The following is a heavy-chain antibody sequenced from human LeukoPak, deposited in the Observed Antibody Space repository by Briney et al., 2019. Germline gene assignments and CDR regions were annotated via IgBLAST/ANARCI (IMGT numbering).Heavy chain of an antibody. CDR2: IIPILDIV. J-gene: IGHJ4*02. V-gene: IGHV1-69*04. CDR1: GYTFTGYY. D-gene: IGHD5-18*01. Sequence: GASVKVSCKASGYTFTGYYMHWVRQAPGQGLEWMGRIIPILDIVNYAQKFQGRVTITADKSASTAYMELSSLRSEDTAVYYCARDPFDDSYVKLGYWGQGTLVTVSS. CDR3: ARDPFDDSYVKLGY.